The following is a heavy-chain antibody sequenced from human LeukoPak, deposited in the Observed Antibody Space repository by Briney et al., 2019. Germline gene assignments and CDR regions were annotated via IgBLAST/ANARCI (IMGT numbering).Heavy chain of an antibody. V-gene: IGHV4-59*01. J-gene: IGHJ3*02. Sequence: SETLSLTCTVSGGSISSDYWSWVREPPGKGVEWMGYIYYSGTTNYNPSLQSRVTISVATSKNQFSLKLSSVTAADTAVYYCARGYYDILTSDAFDIWGQGTMVTVSS. CDR1: GGSISSDY. CDR3: ARGYYDILTSDAFDI. D-gene: IGHD3-9*01. CDR2: IYYSGTT.